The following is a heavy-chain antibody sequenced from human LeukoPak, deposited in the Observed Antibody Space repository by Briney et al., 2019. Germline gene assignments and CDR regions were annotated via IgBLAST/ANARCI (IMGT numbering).Heavy chain of an antibody. Sequence: SETLSLTCAVSGDSFSSNYWWNWVRQSPGKGLEWIGEIYHSGITNYSPSLSSRVTISLDTSKNQFSLKLRSVTAADTAVYYCARGGASSIPLDYWGRGTLVTVSS. J-gene: IGHJ4*02. D-gene: IGHD1-26*01. V-gene: IGHV4-4*02. CDR3: ARGGASSIPLDY. CDR2: IYHSGIT. CDR1: GDSFSSNYW.